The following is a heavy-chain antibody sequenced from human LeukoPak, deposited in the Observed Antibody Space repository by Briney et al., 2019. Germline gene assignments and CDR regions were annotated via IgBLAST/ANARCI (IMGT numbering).Heavy chain of an antibody. CDR3: ARDRAMDYDSSGYYPY. D-gene: IGHD3-22*01. CDR1: GGSISSYY. CDR2: IYTSGST. J-gene: IGHJ4*02. Sequence: PSETLSLTCTVSGGSISSYYWSWIRQPAGKGLEWIGRIYTSGSTNYNPSLKSRVTMSVDTSKNQFSLKLSSVTAADTAVYYCARDRAMDYDSSGYYPYWGQGTLVTVSS. V-gene: IGHV4-4*07.